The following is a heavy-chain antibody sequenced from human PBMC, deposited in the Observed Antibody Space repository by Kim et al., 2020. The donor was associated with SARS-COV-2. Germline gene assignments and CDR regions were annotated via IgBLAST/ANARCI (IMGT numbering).Heavy chain of an antibody. CDR2: ISSSSSTI. Sequence: GGSLRLSCAASGFTFSSYSMNWVRQAPGKGLEWVSYISSSSSTIYYADSVKGRFTISRDNAKNSLYLQMNSLRDEDTAMYYCAREWGGGYGDSFGMDVWGQGTTVTVSS. D-gene: IGHD4-17*01. CDR1: GFTFSSYS. CDR3: AREWGGGYGDSFGMDV. J-gene: IGHJ6*02. V-gene: IGHV3-48*02.